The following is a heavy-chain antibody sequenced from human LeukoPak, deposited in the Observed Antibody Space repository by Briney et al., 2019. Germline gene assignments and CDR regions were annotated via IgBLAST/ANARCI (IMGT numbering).Heavy chain of an antibody. V-gene: IGHV3-21*01. CDR1: GFTFSSYS. J-gene: IGHJ6*02. CDR2: ISSSSSYI. D-gene: IGHD1-14*01. Sequence: GGSLRLSCAASGFTFSSYSMNWVRQAPGKGLEWVSPISSSSSYIYYADSVKGRFTISRDNAKNSPYLQMNSLRAEDTAVYYCARDGNRLYYYGMDVWGQGTTVTVSS. CDR3: ARDGNRLYYYGMDV.